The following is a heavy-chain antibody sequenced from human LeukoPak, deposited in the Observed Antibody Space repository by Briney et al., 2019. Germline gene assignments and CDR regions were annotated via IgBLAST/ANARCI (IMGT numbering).Heavy chain of an antibody. D-gene: IGHD2-21*01. V-gene: IGHV3-53*01. CDR2: VYKDGKM. CDR1: GFTVSSTY. J-gene: IGHJ4*02. Sequence: GGSLRLSCAASGFTVSSTYMSWVRQSPGKGLEWVSVVYKDGKMFYIDSVKGRFAISRDTSKNTVYLQMNNLRAEDTAVYYCASRHCSDGDCYFAGADPFDHWGQGTLVTVSS. CDR3: ASRHCSDGDCYFAGADPFDH.